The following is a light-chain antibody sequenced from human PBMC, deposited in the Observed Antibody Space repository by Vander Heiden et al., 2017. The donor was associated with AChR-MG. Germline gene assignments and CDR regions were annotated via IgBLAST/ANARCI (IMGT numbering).Light chain of an antibody. CDR1: SSDVGSYNR. J-gene: IGLJ3*02. Sequence: QSALTQPPSVPGSPGQSVTISCTGTSSDVGSYNRVSWYQQPPGTAPKRLIYEVSNRPSGVPDRFSGSKSGNTASLTISGLQAEDEADYYCSSHTSRNTWVFGGGTKLTGL. V-gene: IGLV2-18*02. CDR3: SSHTSRNTWV. CDR2: EVS.